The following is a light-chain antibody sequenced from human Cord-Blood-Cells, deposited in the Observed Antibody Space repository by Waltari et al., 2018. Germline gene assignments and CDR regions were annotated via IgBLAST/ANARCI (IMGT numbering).Light chain of an antibody. CDR1: SSDVGGYNY. CDR3: SSYTSSSTPL. CDR2: DVS. V-gene: IGLV2-14*01. J-gene: IGLJ2*01. Sequence: SALTQPASVSGSPGQSITISCTGTSSDVGGYNYVSWYQQHPGNAPKLMIYDVSNRPSGVSNRFSGSKSGNTASLTISGLQAEDEADYYCSSYTSSSTPLFGGGTKLTVL.